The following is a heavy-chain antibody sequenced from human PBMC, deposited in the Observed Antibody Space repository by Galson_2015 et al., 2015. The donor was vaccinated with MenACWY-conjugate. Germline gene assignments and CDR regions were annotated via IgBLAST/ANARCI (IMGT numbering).Heavy chain of an antibody. V-gene: IGHV1-18*01. J-gene: IGHJ6*03. D-gene: IGHD3-16*01. CDR2: ISAYNGNT. CDR1: GYTFTSYG. CDR3: ARRGVVYQYYYMDV. Sequence: SVKVSCKASGYTFTSYGISWVRQAPGQGLEWMGWISAYNGNTYYVQNLQGRVTMTTDTSTTTAYMELRSLRSDDTAVYYCARRGVVYQYYYMDVWGKGTTVTVSS.